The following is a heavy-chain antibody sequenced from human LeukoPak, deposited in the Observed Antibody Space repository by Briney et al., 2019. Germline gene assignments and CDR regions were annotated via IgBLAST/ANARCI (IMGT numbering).Heavy chain of an antibody. D-gene: IGHD2-2*01. CDR1: GYTFTSYD. CDR2: MNPNSGNT. CDR3: ARVAGYCSSTSCYPNWFDP. J-gene: IGHJ5*02. V-gene: IGHV1-8*03. Sequence: ASVKVSCKASGYTFTSYDINWVRQATGQELEWMGWMNPNSGNTGYAQKFQGRVTITRNTSISTAYMELSSLRSEDTAVYYCARVAGYCSSTSCYPNWFDPWGQGTLATVSS.